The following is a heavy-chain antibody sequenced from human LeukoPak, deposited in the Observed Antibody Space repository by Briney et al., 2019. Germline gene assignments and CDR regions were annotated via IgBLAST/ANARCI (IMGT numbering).Heavy chain of an antibody. D-gene: IGHD4-17*01. CDR3: ARADYGDYAPYYYYYYMDV. V-gene: IGHV1-2*06. Sequence: ASVKVSCKASGYTFTGYYMHWVRQAPGQGLEWMGRINPNSGGTNYAQKFQGRVTMTRGTSISTAYMELSRLRSDDTAVYYCARADYGDYAPYYYYYYMDVWGKGTTVTVSS. J-gene: IGHJ6*03. CDR1: GYTFTGYY. CDR2: INPNSGGT.